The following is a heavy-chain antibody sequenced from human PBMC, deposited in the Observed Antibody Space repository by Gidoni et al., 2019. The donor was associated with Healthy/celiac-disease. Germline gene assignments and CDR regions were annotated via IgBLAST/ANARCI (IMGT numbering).Heavy chain of an antibody. CDR3: ARPKGGYYDGFDP. V-gene: IGHV4-39*01. J-gene: IGHJ5*02. CDR2: IYYSGST. D-gene: IGHD3-22*01. CDR1: GGSISSSSYY. Sequence: QLQLQESGPGLVKPSETLSLTCTVSGGSISSSSYYWGWIRQPPGKGLEWIGSIYYSGSTYYNPSLKSRVTISVDTSKNQFSLKLSSVTAADTAVYYCARPKGGYYDGFDPWGQGTLVTVSS.